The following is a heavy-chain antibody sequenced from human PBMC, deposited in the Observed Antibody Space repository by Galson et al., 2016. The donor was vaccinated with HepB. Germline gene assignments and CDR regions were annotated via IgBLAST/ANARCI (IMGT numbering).Heavy chain of an antibody. J-gene: IGHJ4*02. V-gene: IGHV3-23*01. CDR3: ARFTQEWLDRVYYFDY. CDR2: ISGDGGST. CDR1: GFTFGRYA. D-gene: IGHD6-19*01. Sequence: SLRLSCAASGFTFGRYAMSWVRQAPGKGLEWVSAISGDGGSTYYAGSAQGRFTSSRDRSTNTVYLQMNSLRTDDTAVYYCARFTQEWLDRVYYFDYWGQGTLVTVSS.